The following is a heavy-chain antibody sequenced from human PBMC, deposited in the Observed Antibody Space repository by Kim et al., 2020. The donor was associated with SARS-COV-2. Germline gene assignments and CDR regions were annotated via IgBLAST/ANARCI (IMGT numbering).Heavy chain of an antibody. CDR1: GGSISSSNW. CDR3: ARVVSYSSSWYENQYHAFDI. V-gene: IGHV4-4*02. Sequence: SETLSLTCAVSGGSISSSNWWSWVRQPPGKGLEWIGEIYHSGSTNYNPSLKSRVTISVDKSKNQFSLKLSSVTAADTAVYYCARVVSYSSSWYENQYHAFDIWGQGTMVTVSS. CDR2: IYHSGST. J-gene: IGHJ3*02. D-gene: IGHD6-13*01.